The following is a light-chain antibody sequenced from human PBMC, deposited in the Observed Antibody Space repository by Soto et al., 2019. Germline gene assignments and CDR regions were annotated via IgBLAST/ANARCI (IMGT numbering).Light chain of an antibody. V-gene: IGKV3-15*01. J-gene: IGKJ4*01. CDR2: GAS. CDR1: QNVSSN. Sequence: EVVMTQSPATLSVSPGERATLSCRASQNVSSNLAWYQQKPGQAPRLLFYGASTRATVIPARFSGSGSGTKFTLTISGLQSEDFAVYYCQQYNNWTLTFGGGTRVEIK. CDR3: QQYNNWTLT.